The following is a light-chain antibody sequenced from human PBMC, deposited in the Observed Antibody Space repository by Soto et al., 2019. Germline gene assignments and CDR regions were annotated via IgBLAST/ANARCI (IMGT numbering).Light chain of an antibody. V-gene: IGKV1-5*01. CDR1: QSISSW. J-gene: IGKJ1*01. Sequence: IKLTQSPSTLSAFVGAGVTITCRASQSISSWLAWSQQKPGKAPKIMIYDASSLESGVPSRFSGSRSGTECTLTISSLQPDDVATYYCQQYNSYPWTFGQGTKVDIK. CDR2: DAS. CDR3: QQYNSYPWT.